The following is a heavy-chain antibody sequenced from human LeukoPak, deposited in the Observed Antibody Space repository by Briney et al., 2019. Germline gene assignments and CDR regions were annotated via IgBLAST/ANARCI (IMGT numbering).Heavy chain of an antibody. D-gene: IGHD3-10*01. Sequence: SETLSVTCTVPGDSISRNTYYWGWIRQPPGKGMEWIGTSYYTGKTYYNPSLKGRVTISVDTSKNQFSLKLTSVTAADTAVYYCASLPLWFGELSHFDYWGQGTLVTVSS. V-gene: IGHV4-39*01. J-gene: IGHJ4*02. CDR2: SYYTGKT. CDR3: ASLPLWFGELSHFDY. CDR1: GDSISRNTYY.